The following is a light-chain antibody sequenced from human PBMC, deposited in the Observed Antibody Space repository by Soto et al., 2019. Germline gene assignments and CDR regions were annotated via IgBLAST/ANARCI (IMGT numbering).Light chain of an antibody. CDR2: WAS. CDR3: HQYYTPLSWT. CDR1: QSVLYSSNNKNY. V-gene: IGKV4-1*01. Sequence: DIVMTQSPDSLAVSLGERATINCKSSQSVLYSSNNKNYLAWYQQKPGQPPKLLIYWASTRESGVPDRFSGSGSGTDFTLTISSLQAEDVAVYYCHQYYTPLSWTFGQGTKVEIK. J-gene: IGKJ1*01.